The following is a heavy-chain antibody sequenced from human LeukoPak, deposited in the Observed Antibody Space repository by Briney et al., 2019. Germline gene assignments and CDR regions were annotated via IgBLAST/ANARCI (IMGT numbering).Heavy chain of an antibody. D-gene: IGHD2-15*01. CDR2: ISSSGSSI. CDR1: VFTFSDFY. Sequence: GGALRHSCAASVFTFSDFYMTWIRQAPGKGLEWVSYISSSGSSIYYAESVKGRFTISRDNGKNSLYLQMNSLRAEDTAMYYCVRDRGYCSGGTCYALWDYWGQGTLVTVSS. CDR3: VRDRGYCSGGTCYALWDY. J-gene: IGHJ4*02. V-gene: IGHV3-11*04.